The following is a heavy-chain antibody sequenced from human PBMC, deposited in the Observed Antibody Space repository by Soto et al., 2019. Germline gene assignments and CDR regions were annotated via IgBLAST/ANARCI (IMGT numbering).Heavy chain of an antibody. CDR2: IIPVFGRP. J-gene: IGHJ6*02. V-gene: IGHV1-69*13. Sequence: SVKVSCKASGGTFGSFGISWVRQAPVQGLEWMGGIIPVFGRPNYAQRFRGRLTITADESTNTGYMELIDLRSEDTAVYYCAAGDSSSDYYYYGMDVWGQGTTVTVSS. D-gene: IGHD6-6*01. CDR1: GGTFGSFG. CDR3: AAGDSSSDYYYYGMDV.